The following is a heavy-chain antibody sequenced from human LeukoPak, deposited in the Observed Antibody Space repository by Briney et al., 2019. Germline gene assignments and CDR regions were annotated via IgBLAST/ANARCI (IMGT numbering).Heavy chain of an antibody. J-gene: IGHJ6*02. V-gene: IGHV3-21*01. CDR1: GFTFSGFS. CDR3: AREDCSSTSCYADGMDV. CDR2: ISSSSSYI. D-gene: IGHD2-2*01. Sequence: GGSLRLSCAASGFTFSGFSMNGVRRAPGKGLEWVSSISSSSSYIYYADSVKGRFTISRDNAKNSLYLQMNSLRAEDTAVYYCAREDCSSTSCYADGMDVWGQGTTVTVSS.